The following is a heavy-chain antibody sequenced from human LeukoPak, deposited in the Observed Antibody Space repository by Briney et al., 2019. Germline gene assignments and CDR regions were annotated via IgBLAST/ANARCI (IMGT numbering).Heavy chain of an antibody. CDR3: ARGVYIAAAQYGY. Sequence: PSETLSLTCDVPGGSFSGYLWSWIRQSPGKGLEWIGEVNYRGSPNYNPSLESRVTISVDTSKNQFSLKLSSVTAADTAVYYCARGVYIAAAQYGYWGQGTLVTVSS. CDR2: VNYRGSP. D-gene: IGHD6-13*01. J-gene: IGHJ4*02. V-gene: IGHV4-34*01. CDR1: GGSFSGYL.